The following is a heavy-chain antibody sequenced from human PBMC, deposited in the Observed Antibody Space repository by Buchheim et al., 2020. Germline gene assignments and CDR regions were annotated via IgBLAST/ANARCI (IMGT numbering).Heavy chain of an antibody. V-gene: IGHV3-7*04. CDR3: ARDFSGGATDY. CDR2: IKEDGSVR. D-gene: IGHD3-10*01. CDR1: GFSFSNSW. J-gene: IGHJ4*02. Sequence: EVQLPESGGGLAQPGGSLRLSCAVSGFSFSNSWMSWVRQAPGRGLEWLSNIKEDGSVRNYVDSVTGRFTISRDNAQNSLFLQMNSRRVEDTAIYYCARDFSGGATDYWGQGTL.